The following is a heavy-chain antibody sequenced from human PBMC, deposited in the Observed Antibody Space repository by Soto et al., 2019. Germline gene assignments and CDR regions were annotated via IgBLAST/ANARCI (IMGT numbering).Heavy chain of an antibody. CDR1: GFTFGDYA. CDR3: TREIVVVPHDAFDI. CDR2: IRSKAYGGTT. J-gene: IGHJ3*02. V-gene: IGHV3-49*03. D-gene: IGHD2-2*01. Sequence: GGSLRLSCTASGFTFGDYAMSWFHQAPGKGLEWVGFIRSKAYGGTTEYAASVKGRFTISRDDSKSIAYLQMNSLKTEDTAVYYCTREIVVVPHDAFDIWGQGTMVTVSS.